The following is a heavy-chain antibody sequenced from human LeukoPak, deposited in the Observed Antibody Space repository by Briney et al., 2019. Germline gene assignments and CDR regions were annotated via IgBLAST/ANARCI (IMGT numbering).Heavy chain of an antibody. D-gene: IGHD3-22*01. V-gene: IGHV3-66*01. J-gene: IGHJ4*02. CDR3: ARDNRRSSYDSSGFDY. CDR1: GFTVSSNY. Sequence: GGSLRLSCAASGFTVSSNYMSWVRQAPGKGLEWVSIIYSAGNTYYAESVKGRFTISRDNFNNTLNLQMNSLRAEDTAVYYCARDNRRSSYDSSGFDYWGQGTLVTVSS. CDR2: IYSAGNT.